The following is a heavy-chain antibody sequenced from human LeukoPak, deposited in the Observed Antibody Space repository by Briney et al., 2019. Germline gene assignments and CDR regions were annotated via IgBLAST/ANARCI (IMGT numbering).Heavy chain of an antibody. Sequence: GASVKVSCKASGCTFTSYGISWVRQAPGQGLEWMGWISAYNGNTNYAQKFQGRVTMTRDTSISTAYMELSRLRSDDTAVYYCAREYQATYYYDTNVDYWGQGTLVTVSS. D-gene: IGHD3-22*01. CDR2: ISAYNGNT. CDR1: GCTFTSYG. V-gene: IGHV1-18*01. CDR3: AREYQATYYYDTNVDY. J-gene: IGHJ4*02.